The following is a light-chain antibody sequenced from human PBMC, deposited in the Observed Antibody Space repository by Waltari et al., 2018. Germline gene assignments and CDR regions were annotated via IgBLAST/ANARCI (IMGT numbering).Light chain of an antibody. CDR2: EVN. V-gene: IGLV2-23*02. CDR1: SSDIGYYNL. J-gene: IGLJ3*02. CDR3: CSYIGDSAWV. Sequence: QSALTQPASVSVSPGQSITISCTGTSSDIGYYNLVSWYPQDPGKAPKVIIYEVNKRPSGVSNRFSGSKSGNTASLTISGLQAEDEADYYCCSYIGDSAWVFGGGTKVTVL.